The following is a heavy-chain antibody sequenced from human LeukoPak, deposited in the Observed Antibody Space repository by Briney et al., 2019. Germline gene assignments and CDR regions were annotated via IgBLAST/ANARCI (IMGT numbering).Heavy chain of an antibody. V-gene: IGHV3-48*03. J-gene: IGHJ6*04. Sequence: GGSLRLSCAASGFTFSSYEMNWVRQAPGKGLEWVSYISSSGSTGYYADSVKGRFTIPRDNAKNSLYLQMNSLRAEDTAVYYCARETGYCSSTSCNGMDVWGKGTTVTVSS. CDR1: GFTFSSYE. D-gene: IGHD2-2*03. CDR3: ARETGYCSSTSCNGMDV. CDR2: ISSSGSTG.